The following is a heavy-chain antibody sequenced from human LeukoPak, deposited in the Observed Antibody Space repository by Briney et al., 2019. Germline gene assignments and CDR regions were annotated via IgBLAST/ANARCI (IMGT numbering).Heavy chain of an antibody. CDR2: IYYSGST. Sequence: SETLSLTCTVSGGSISRYYWGWIRQPPGKGLEWIGSIYYSGSTYYNPSLKSRVTISVDTSKNQFSLKLSSVTAADTAMYYCAREWDYFDYWGQGTLVTVSS. CDR1: GGSISRYY. CDR3: AREWDYFDY. V-gene: IGHV4-39*07. J-gene: IGHJ4*02.